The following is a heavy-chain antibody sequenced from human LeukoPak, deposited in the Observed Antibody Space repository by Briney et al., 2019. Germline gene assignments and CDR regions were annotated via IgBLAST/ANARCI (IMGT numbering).Heavy chain of an antibody. V-gene: IGHV1-18*01. J-gene: IGHJ4*02. D-gene: IGHD3-10*01. CDR2: ISAYNGNT. CDR1: GYTFTSYG. Sequence: ASVKVSCKASGYTFTSYGISWVRQAPGQGLEWMGWISAYNGNTNYAQKLQGRVTMTTDTSTSTAYMELSRLRSDDTAVYYCARSSITMVRGVTGSLGYWGQGTLVTVSS. CDR3: ARSSITMVRGVTGSLGY.